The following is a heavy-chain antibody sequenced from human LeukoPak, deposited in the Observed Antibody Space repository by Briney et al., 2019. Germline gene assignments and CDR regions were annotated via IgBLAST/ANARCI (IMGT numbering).Heavy chain of an antibody. CDR2: ISAYNGNT. V-gene: IGHV1-18*01. CDR3: AREGHYKNSGHSQYYYYGMDV. Sequence: ASVKVSCKASGYTFTSYGISWVRQAPGQGLEWMGWISAYNGNTNYAQKLQGRVTMTTDTSTSTAYMELRSLRSDDTAVYYCAREGHYKNSGHSQYYYYGMDVWGQGTTVTVSS. D-gene: IGHD5-12*01. CDR1: GYTFTSYG. J-gene: IGHJ6*02.